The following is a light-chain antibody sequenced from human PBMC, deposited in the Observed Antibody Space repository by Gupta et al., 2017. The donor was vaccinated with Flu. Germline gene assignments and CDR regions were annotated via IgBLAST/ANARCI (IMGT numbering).Light chain of an antibody. Sequence: SVTISCTGTSSDVGGYDFVSWYQQHPGKAPKLMIYEVTKRPAGVAYRFSGSKSGNTASLIISGLQAEEEADYYCSSYTSSNTLVFGKGTKVTVL. CDR2: EVT. CDR1: SSDVGGYDF. J-gene: IGLJ1*01. CDR3: SSYTSSNTLV. V-gene: IGLV2-8*01.